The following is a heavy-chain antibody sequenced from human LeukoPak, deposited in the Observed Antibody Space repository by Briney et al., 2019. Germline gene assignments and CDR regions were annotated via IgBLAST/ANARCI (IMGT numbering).Heavy chain of an antibody. CDR3: ARDSIAAAGTLGY. V-gene: IGHV3-33*08. D-gene: IGHD6-13*01. J-gene: IGHJ4*02. CDR2: IWYDGSNK. Sequence: GGSLRLSCAASGFTFSSYWMSWVRQAPGKGLEWVAVIWYDGSNKYYADSVKGRFTISRDNSKNTLYLQMNSLRAEDTAVYYCARDSIAAAGTLGYWGQGTLVIVSS. CDR1: GFTFSSYW.